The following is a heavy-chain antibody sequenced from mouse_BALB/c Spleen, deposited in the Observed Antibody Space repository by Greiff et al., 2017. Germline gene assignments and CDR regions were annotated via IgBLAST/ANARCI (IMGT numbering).Heavy chain of an antibody. Sequence: EVQLVESGGGLVKPGGSLKLSCAASGFTFSDYYMYWVRQTPEKRLEWVATISDGGSYTYYPDSVKGRFTISRDNAKNNLYLQMSSLKSEDTAMYYCANDGYYGFAYWGQGTLVTVSA. CDR2: ISDGGSYT. D-gene: IGHD2-3*01. CDR3: ANDGYYGFAY. CDR1: GFTFSDYY. V-gene: IGHV5-4*02. J-gene: IGHJ3*01.